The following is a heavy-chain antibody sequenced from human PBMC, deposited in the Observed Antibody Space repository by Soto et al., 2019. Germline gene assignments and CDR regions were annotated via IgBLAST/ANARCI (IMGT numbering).Heavy chain of an antibody. V-gene: IGHV3-33*01. J-gene: IGHJ6*02. CDR3: AREYCSSTSCYMIYYYYGMDV. CDR1: GFTFSSYG. CDR2: IWYDGSNK. D-gene: IGHD2-2*02. Sequence: GGSLRLSCAASGFTFSSYGMHWVRQAPGKGLEWVAVIWYDGSNKYYADSVKGRFTISRDNSKNTLYLQMNSLRAEDTAVYYCAREYCSSTSCYMIYYYYGMDVWGQGTTVTVSS.